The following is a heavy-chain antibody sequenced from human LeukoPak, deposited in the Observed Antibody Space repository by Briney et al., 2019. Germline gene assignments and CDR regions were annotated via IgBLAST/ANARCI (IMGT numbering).Heavy chain of an antibody. CDR2: ISWNSGNI. V-gene: IGHV3-9*01. Sequence: GGSLRLSCAASGFTFDDYAMHWVRQAPGKGLEWVSGISWNSGNIGYADSVKGRFTISRDNAKNSPYLQMNSLRAEDTALYYCAKDMAYGSGTQIDYWGQGTLVTVSS. CDR1: GFTFDDYA. D-gene: IGHD3-10*01. J-gene: IGHJ4*02. CDR3: AKDMAYGSGTQIDY.